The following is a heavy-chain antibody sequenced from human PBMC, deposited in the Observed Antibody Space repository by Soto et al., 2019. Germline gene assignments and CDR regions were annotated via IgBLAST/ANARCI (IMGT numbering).Heavy chain of an antibody. J-gene: IGHJ6*03. D-gene: IGHD5-12*01. CDR1: GFTFSSYG. Sequence: QVQLVESGGGVVQPGRSLRLSCAASGFTFSSYGMHWVRQAPGKGLEWVAVISYDGSNKYYADSAKGRFTISRDNSKNTLYLQMNSLRAEDTAVYYCAKDRSSGDGGLVSYYMGVWGKGTTVTVSS. CDR3: AKDRSSGDGGLVSYYMGV. V-gene: IGHV3-30*18. CDR2: ISYDGSNK.